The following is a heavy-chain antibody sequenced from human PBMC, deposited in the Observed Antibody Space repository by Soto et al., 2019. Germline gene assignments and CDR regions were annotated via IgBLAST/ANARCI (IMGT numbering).Heavy chain of an antibody. CDR1: GGSISSSSYY. Sequence: SETLSLTCTVSGGSISSSSYYWGWIRQPPGKGLEWIGSIYYSGSTYYNPSLKSRVTISVDTSKNQFSLKLSSVTAADTAVYYCARTTYYDYVWQNYYYYGMDVWGQGTTDTVSS. CDR3: ARTTYYDYVWQNYYYYGMDV. D-gene: IGHD3-16*01. V-gene: IGHV4-39*01. J-gene: IGHJ6*02. CDR2: IYYSGST.